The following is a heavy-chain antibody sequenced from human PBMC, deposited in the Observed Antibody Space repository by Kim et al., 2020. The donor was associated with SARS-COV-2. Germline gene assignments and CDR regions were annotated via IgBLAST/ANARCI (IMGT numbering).Heavy chain of an antibody. J-gene: IGHJ6*02. CDR2: ISGSGGST. CDR1: GFTFSSYA. CDR3: AKDQTGEIAGYGMDV. V-gene: IGHV3-23*01. Sequence: GGSLRLSCAASGFTFSSYAMSWVRQAPGKGLEWVSAISGSGGSTYYADSVKGRFTISRDNSKNTLYLQMNSLRAEDTAVYYCAKDQTGEIAGYGMDVWGQGTTVTVSS. D-gene: IGHD3-16*01.